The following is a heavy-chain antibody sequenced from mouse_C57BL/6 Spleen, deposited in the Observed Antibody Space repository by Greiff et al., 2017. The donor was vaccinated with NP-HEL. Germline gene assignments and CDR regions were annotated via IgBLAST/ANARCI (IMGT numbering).Heavy chain of an antibody. Sequence: QVQLQQPGAELVKPGASVKLSCKASGYTFTSYWMHWVKQRPGQGLEWIGMIHPNSGSTNYNEKFKSKATLTVDKSSSTAYMRLSTQTSADSEVYNCASPYDYDVFDYWGQGTTLTVSS. CDR1: GYTFTSYW. CDR2: IHPNSGST. CDR3: ASPYDYDVFDY. V-gene: IGHV1-64*01. J-gene: IGHJ2*01. D-gene: IGHD2-4*01.